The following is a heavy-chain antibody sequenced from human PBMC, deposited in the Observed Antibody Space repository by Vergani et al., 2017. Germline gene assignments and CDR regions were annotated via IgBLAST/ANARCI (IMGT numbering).Heavy chain of an antibody. CDR3: ARVVGGSGWYIYYYGMDV. D-gene: IGHD6-19*01. V-gene: IGHV3-21*01. CDR2: ISSSSSYI. Sequence: EVQLVESGGGLVQPGGSLKLSCAASGFTFSGSSIHWVRQAPGKGLEWVSSISSSSSYIYYADSVKGRFTISRDNAKNSLYLQMNSLRAEDTAVYYCARVVGGSGWYIYYYGMDVWGQGTTVTVSS. CDR1: GFTFSGSS. J-gene: IGHJ6*02.